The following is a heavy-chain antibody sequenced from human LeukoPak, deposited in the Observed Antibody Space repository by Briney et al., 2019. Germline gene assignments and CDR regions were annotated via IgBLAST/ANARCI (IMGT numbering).Heavy chain of an antibody. CDR3: ARQTVGVPDY. V-gene: IGHV3-48*03. Sequence: GGSLRLSCAASGFTFSSYEMNWVRQARGKGLEWVSYISSGGSTIYYADSVKGRFTISRDNAKNSLYLQMNSLRAEDTAVYYCARQTVGVPDYWGQGTLVTVSS. CDR2: ISSGGSTI. J-gene: IGHJ4*02. CDR1: GFTFSSYE. D-gene: IGHD1-26*01.